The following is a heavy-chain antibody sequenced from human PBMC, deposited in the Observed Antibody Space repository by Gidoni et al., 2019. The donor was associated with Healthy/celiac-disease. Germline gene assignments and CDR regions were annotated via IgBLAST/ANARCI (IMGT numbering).Heavy chain of an antibody. CDR3: AKDPKGGLGRD. V-gene: IGHV3-23*01. Sequence: EVQLLESGGGLAQPGGSLRLSCAASGFTFSSYAMSWVRQAPGKGLEWVSAIRGSGGSTYYADSVKGRFTNSRDNSKNTLYLQMNSLRAEDTAVYYCAKDPKGGLGRDWGQGTLVTVSS. D-gene: IGHD3-16*01. CDR1: GFTFSSYA. J-gene: IGHJ4*02. CDR2: IRGSGGST.